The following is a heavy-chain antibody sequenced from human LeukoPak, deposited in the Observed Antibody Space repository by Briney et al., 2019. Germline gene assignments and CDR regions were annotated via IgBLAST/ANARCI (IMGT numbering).Heavy chain of an antibody. Sequence: SGTLSLTCTVSGGSISSSNYYWGWIRQPPGKGLEWIGTIYYSGSTYYNPSLESRVTISVDTSKNQFSLELSSVTAADTAVYYCARRSPTGYSSTWGQGSLVTVSS. V-gene: IGHV4-39*01. CDR3: ARRSPTGYSST. CDR1: GGSISSSNYY. D-gene: IGHD6-13*01. CDR2: IYYSGST. J-gene: IGHJ5*02.